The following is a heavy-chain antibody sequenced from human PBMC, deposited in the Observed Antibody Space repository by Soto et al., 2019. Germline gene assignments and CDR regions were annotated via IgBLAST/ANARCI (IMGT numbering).Heavy chain of an antibody. CDR2: IGIGSSTK. V-gene: IGHV3-48*01. D-gene: IGHD3-22*01. Sequence: PGGSPRLSCAAPGFTFRNYGMNWVRPAPGEGVEGVSYIGIGSSTKYYADSVKGRFTISRDNAKNSLYLQMNSLRAEDTAVYYCARDQLYYNDISGRPLNAFDVWGQGTMVTVSS. CDR1: GFTFRNYG. J-gene: IGHJ3*01. CDR3: ARDQLYYNDISGRPLNAFDV.